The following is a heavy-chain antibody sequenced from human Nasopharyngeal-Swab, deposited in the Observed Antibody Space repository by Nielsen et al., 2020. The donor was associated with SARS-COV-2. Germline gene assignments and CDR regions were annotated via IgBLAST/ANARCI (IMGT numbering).Heavy chain of an antibody. CDR3: ARDDTIYDYVWGSYRPYAFDI. D-gene: IGHD3-16*02. V-gene: IGHV1-18*01. J-gene: IGHJ3*02. CDR1: GYTFTSYG. CDR2: ISAYNGNT. Sequence: ASVKVSCKASGYTFTSYGISWVRQAPRQGLEWMGWISAYNGNTNYAQKLQGRVTMTTDTSTSTAYMELRSLRSDDTAVYYCARDDTIYDYVWGSYRPYAFDIWGQGTMVTVSS.